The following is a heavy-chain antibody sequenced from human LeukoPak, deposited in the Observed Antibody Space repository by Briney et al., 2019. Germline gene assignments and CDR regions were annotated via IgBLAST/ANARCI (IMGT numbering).Heavy chain of an antibody. CDR3: VSAHLRL. CDR1: RFTLSRYM. CDR2: ISEDGTNK. Sequence: PGGSLRLSCAGSRFTLSRYMMYCVRQAPGKGLEWVTVISEDGTNKFYAESVKGRFTVSRDNSKNMLLLQMNSLRREDTAVFYCVSAHLRLRGQGTLVTVSS. V-gene: IGHV3-30*04. J-gene: IGHJ4*02. D-gene: IGHD5/OR15-5a*01.